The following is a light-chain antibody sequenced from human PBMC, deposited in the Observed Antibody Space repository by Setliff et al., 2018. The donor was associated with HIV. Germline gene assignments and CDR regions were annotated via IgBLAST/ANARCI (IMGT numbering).Light chain of an antibody. J-gene: IGLJ2*01. V-gene: IGLV2-11*01. Sequence: QSALTQPRSVSVSPGQSVTISCTGTSSDVGGYDHVSWYQHHPGKAPKLMIYDVSKRPSGVPDRFSGSKSGNTASLTISGLQAEDASDYYCCSYAGSYLSHVVFGGGT. CDR2: DVS. CDR1: SSDVGGYDH. CDR3: CSYAGSYLSHVV.